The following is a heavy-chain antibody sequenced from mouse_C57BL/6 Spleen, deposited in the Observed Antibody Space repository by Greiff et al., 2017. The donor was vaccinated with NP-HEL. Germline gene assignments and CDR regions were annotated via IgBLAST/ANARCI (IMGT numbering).Heavy chain of an antibody. CDR3: ARNNDYGSGYYWYFDV. V-gene: IGHV2-2*01. Sequence: VQLMESGPGLVQPSQSLSITCTVSGFSLTSYGVHWVRQSPGKGLEWLGVIWSGGSTDYNAAFISRLSISKDNSKSQVFFKMNSLQADDTAIYYCARNNDYGSGYYWYFDVWGTGTTVTVSS. D-gene: IGHD1-1*01. CDR2: IWSGGST. CDR1: GFSLTSYG. J-gene: IGHJ1*03.